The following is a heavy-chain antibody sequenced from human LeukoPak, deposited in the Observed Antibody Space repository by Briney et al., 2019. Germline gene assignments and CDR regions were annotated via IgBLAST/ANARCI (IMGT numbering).Heavy chain of an antibody. CDR1: GSTFSSYG. CDR2: ISYDGSNK. J-gene: IGHJ5*02. V-gene: IGHV3-30*18. Sequence: GRSLRLSCAASGSTFSSYGMHWVRQAPGKGLEWVAVISYDGSNKYYADSVKGRFTISRDNSKNTLYLQMNSLRAEDTAVYYCAKQEGDYYDSSGYYSDWFDPWGQGTLVTVSS. D-gene: IGHD3-22*01. CDR3: AKQEGDYYDSSGYYSDWFDP.